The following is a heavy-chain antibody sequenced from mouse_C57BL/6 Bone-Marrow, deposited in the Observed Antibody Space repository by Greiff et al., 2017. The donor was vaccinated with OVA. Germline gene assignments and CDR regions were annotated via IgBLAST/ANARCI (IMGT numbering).Heavy chain of an antibody. D-gene: IGHD2-1*01. CDR3: ARQGGYGNLDY. J-gene: IGHJ2*01. Sequence: EVMLVESGGGLVQPGGSLKLSCAASGFTFSDYYMYWVRQTPEKRLEWVAYISNGGGSTYYPDTVKGRFTISRDHAKNTLYLQMSRLKSEDTAMYYCARQGGYGNLDYWGQGTTLTVSS. CDR1: GFTFSDYY. CDR2: ISNGGGST. V-gene: IGHV5-12*01.